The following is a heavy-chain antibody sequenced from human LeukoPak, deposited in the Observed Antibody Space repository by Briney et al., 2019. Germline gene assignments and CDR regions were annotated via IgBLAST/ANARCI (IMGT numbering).Heavy chain of an antibody. J-gene: IGHJ6*02. CDR3: ARVRIGQQLDKYYYYAMDV. Sequence: SETLSLTCAVSGGSISSTNWWWSWVRQPPGKGLEWIGEIYHSGSTDYNPSLKSRVTISVDISKNQFSLKVNSVTAADTAVYYCARVRIGQQLDKYYYYAMDVWGQGTTVTVSS. CDR1: GGSISSTNW. D-gene: IGHD6-13*01. V-gene: IGHV4-4*02. CDR2: IYHSGST.